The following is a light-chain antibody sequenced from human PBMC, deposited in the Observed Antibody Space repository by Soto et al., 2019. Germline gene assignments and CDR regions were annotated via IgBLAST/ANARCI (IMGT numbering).Light chain of an antibody. CDR3: QQYNNWPRT. Sequence: EIVLTQSPGTLSLSPGERATLSCRASQSVSRTYLAWYQQKPGQAPRLLIYGASSRATGIPDRFSGSGSGTDFTLTISRLEPEDFAVYYCQQYNNWPRTFGQGTKVDIK. J-gene: IGKJ1*01. V-gene: IGKV3-20*01. CDR1: QSVSRTY. CDR2: GAS.